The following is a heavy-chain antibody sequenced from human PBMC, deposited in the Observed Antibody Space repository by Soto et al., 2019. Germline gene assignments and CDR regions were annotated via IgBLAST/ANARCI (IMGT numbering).Heavy chain of an antibody. CDR3: ARGSQWELPQGYYFDY. CDR2: IIPIFGTA. CDR1: GGTFSSYA. D-gene: IGHD1-26*01. Sequence: GASVKVSCKASGGTFSSYAISWVRQAPGQGLEWMGGIIPIFGTANYAQKFQGRVTITADESTSTAYMELSSLRSEDTAVYYCARGSQWELPQGYYFDYWGQGTLVTVSS. J-gene: IGHJ4*02. V-gene: IGHV1-69*13.